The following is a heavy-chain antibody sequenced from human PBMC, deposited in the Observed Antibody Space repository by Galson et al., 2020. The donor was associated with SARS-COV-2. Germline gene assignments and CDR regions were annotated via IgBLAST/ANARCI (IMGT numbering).Heavy chain of an antibody. V-gene: IGHV4-30-4*07. CDR2: NHFSRTP. CDR3: ARRGGTKVRGVSYWYCDL. J-gene: IGHJ2*01. D-gene: IGHD3-10*01. CDR1: GGSTCSRGYS. Sequence: TLPLTCAVPGGSTCSRGYSSRETRQPPAKGLDWNAHNHFSRTPYYNPSLKSRVTISVDTSKNQFSLELSSVTAADTAVYYGARRGGTKVRGVSYWYCDLWGRGTLVTVSA.